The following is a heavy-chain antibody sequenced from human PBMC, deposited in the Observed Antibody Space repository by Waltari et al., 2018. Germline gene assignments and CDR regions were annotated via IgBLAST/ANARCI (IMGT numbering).Heavy chain of an antibody. J-gene: IGHJ4*02. D-gene: IGHD6-19*01. CDR3: AHRRLGQWLSFDF. CDR1: GFSLNSGGVG. V-gene: IGHV2-5*02. CDR2: IYCDDEK. Sequence: QITLKESGPALVKPTQTLTLTCTFSGFSLNSGGVGVGWIRQPPGEALEWLALIYCDDEKFYRPSLKSRLSITKDTTKTQVVLTMTDMDPVDTATYFCAHRRLGQWLSFDFWGPGILVAVSS.